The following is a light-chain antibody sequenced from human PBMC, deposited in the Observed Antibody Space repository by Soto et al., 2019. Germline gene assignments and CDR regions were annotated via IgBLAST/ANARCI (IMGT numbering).Light chain of an antibody. Sequence: EIVMTHSPATLSVSPGERATLSCRASQSVSSNLAWYQQKPGQAPRLLIYGASTRATGIPARFSGSGSGTEFTLTISSLLSEDFAVYYCQQYNNWPWTFGQGTKVDXK. CDR3: QQYNNWPWT. V-gene: IGKV3-15*01. CDR2: GAS. CDR1: QSVSSN. J-gene: IGKJ1*01.